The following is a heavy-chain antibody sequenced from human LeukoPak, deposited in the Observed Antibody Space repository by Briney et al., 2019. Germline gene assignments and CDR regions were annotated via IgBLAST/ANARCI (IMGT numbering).Heavy chain of an antibody. Sequence: PGGSPRLSCAASGFTFSSCGMHWVRQAPGKGLEWVAVIWYDGSKKYYAGSVKGRFTISRDDSKNTLYLQMNSLRVEDTAVYYCARSVLSPVLQDFDYWGQGTLVTVSS. V-gene: IGHV3-33*01. CDR1: GFTFSSCG. D-gene: IGHD5-24*01. CDR3: ARSVLSPVLQDFDY. CDR2: IWYDGSKK. J-gene: IGHJ4*02.